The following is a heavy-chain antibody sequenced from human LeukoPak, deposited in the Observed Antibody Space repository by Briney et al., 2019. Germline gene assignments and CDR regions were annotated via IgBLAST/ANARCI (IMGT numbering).Heavy chain of an antibody. J-gene: IGHJ5*02. D-gene: IGHD3-10*01. CDR2: IYYSGST. CDR1: GGSISSGDYY. V-gene: IGHV4-30-4*08. Sequence: SETLSLTCTVSGGSISSGDYYWSWIRQPRGKGLEWIEYIYYSGSTYYNPSLKSRVTISVDTSKNQFSLKLSSVTAADTAVYYCARVVWYYYGSGNWFDPWGQGTLVTVSS. CDR3: ARVVWYYYGSGNWFDP.